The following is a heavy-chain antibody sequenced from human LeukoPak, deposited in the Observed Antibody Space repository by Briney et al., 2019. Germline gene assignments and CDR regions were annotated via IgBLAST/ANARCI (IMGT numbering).Heavy chain of an antibody. CDR1: GXSISSYY. V-gene: IGHV4-4*07. Sequence: NPSETLSLTCTVSGXSISSYYLSWIRQPAGKGREWIGRIYTSGSINYNPSLKSRVTMSVDTSKNHFSLKLSSLTAADTAVYYCARDGDYHYFDYWGQGTLVTVSS. CDR2: IYTSGSI. CDR3: ARDGDYHYFDY. J-gene: IGHJ4*02. D-gene: IGHD4-17*01.